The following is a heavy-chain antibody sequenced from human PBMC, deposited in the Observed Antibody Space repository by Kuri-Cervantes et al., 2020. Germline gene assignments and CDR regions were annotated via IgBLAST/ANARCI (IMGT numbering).Heavy chain of an antibody. J-gene: IGHJ5*02. CDR1: GFTFSSYA. D-gene: IGHD3-9*01. CDR2: ISSSGSTI. V-gene: IGHV3-11*01. CDR3: AKIARGTSDILTA. Sequence: GESLKISCAASGFTFSSYAMSWIRQAPGKGLEWVSYISSSGSTIYYADSVKGRFTISRDNVKNSLYLQMNSLRAEDTAVYYCAKIARGTSDILTAWGQGTLVTVSS.